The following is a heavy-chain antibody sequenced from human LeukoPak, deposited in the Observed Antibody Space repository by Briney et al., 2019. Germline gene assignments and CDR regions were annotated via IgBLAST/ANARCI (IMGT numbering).Heavy chain of an antibody. CDR2: ISSSSSYI. Sequence: GGSLRLSCAASTFTFSSYAMSWVRQAPGKGLEWVSSISSSSSYIYYADSVKGRFTISRDNAKNSLYLQMNSLRAEDTAVYYCARDAITMVRGVISPWGQGTLVTVSS. V-gene: IGHV3-21*01. D-gene: IGHD3-10*01. CDR3: ARDAITMVRGVISP. J-gene: IGHJ5*02. CDR1: TFTFSSYA.